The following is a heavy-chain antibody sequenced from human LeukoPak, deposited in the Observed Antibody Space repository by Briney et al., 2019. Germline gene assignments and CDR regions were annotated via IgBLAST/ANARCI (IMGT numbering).Heavy chain of an antibody. Sequence: GGSLRLSCAAPGFTFSSYEMNWVRQAPGKGLEWVSYISSSGRTIYYADSVKGRFTISRDNAKNSLYLQMNGLRADDTAVYYCARKRGYYDSSGFDWFDPRGQGTLVTVSS. V-gene: IGHV3-48*03. CDR1: GFTFSSYE. CDR2: ISSSGRTI. CDR3: ARKRGYYDSSGFDWFDP. J-gene: IGHJ5*02. D-gene: IGHD3-22*01.